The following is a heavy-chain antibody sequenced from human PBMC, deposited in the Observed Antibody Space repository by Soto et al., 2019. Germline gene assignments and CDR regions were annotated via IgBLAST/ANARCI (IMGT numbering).Heavy chain of an antibody. CDR2: ISAYNGNT. V-gene: IGHV1-18*01. CDR1: GYTFTSYG. D-gene: IGHD2-15*01. CDR3: ARGSHYCSGGSCYAHNWGHYYYGMDV. Sequence: ASVKVSCKASGYTFTSYGISWVRQAPGQGLEWMGWISAYNGNTNYAQKLQGRVTMTTDTSTSTAYMELRSLRSDDTAVYYCARGSHYCSGGSCYAHNWGHYYYGMDVWGQRTTVTVSS. J-gene: IGHJ6*02.